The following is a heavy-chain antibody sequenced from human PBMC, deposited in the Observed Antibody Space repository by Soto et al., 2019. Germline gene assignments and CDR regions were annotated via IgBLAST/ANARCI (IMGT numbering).Heavy chain of an antibody. Sequence: QVHLVQSGAEVKKPGASVKVSCKGSGYGFTTYGITWVRQAPGPGLEWMAWISAHNGNTNYAQKLQGRVTVTRDPSTSTAYMELRSLRSDDTAVYYCARGRYGDYWGQGALVTVSS. CDR1: GYGFTTYG. D-gene: IGHD1-1*01. CDR2: ISAHNGNT. J-gene: IGHJ4*02. CDR3: ARGRYGDY. V-gene: IGHV1-18*01.